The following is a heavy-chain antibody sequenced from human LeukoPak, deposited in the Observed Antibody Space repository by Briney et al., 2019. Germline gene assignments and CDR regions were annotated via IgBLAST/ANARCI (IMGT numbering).Heavy chain of an antibody. D-gene: IGHD2-2*01. J-gene: IGHJ5*02. CDR3: ARRKRSGCSSTSCLLNWFDP. CDR1: GGSFSGYY. CDR2: INHSGST. Sequence: SETLSLTCAVYGGSFSGYYWTWIRQPPGKGLEWIGEINHSGSTNYNPSPKSRVTISVDTSKNQLSLKLSSVTAADTAVYYCARRKRSGCSSTSCLLNWFDPWGQGTLVTVSS. V-gene: IGHV4-34*01.